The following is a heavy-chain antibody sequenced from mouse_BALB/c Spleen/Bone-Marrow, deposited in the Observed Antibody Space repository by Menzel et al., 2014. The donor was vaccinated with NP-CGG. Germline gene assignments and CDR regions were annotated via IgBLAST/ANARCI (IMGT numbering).Heavy chain of an antibody. D-gene: IGHD2-3*01. CDR3: ARDMGGLLFDY. CDR1: GFTFTDYY. V-gene: IGHV7-3*02. Sequence: VQLKESGGGLVQPGGSLRLSCATSGFTFTDYYMNWVRQPPGKALEWLGFIRSKANGYTTEYSASVKGRFTISRDISQSILYLQMNTLRAEDSATYYCARDMGGLLFDYWGQGTTLTVSS. J-gene: IGHJ2*01. CDR2: IRSKANGYTT.